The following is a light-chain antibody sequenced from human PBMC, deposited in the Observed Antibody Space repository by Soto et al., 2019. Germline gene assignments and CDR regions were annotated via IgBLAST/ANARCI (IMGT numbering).Light chain of an antibody. V-gene: IGKV3D-15*01. Sequence: EIVLTQSPGTLSLSPGERATLSCRASQSVSSFLAWYQQKPGQAPRLLICGASRRATGIPVRFSGSGSGTEFTLTISSLQSEDFAVYYCQQYNNWPPITFGQGTRLEIK. CDR1: QSVSSF. CDR3: QQYNNWPPIT. J-gene: IGKJ5*01. CDR2: GAS.